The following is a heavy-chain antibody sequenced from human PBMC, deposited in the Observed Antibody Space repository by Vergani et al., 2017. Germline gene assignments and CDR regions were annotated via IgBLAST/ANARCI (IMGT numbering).Heavy chain of an antibody. Sequence: QVQLVQSGAEVRKPGASVKVSCQVSGHSLPELTIHWVRQAPGKGLEWMGGFDPEHGEVTFAHHIQGRVTMTEDRSTDTAYMELSSLGPDDTARYYFAIVTDYYDSSGYYWDYWGEGTLVAVSS. CDR2: FDPEHGEV. CDR3: AIVTDYYDSSGYYWDY. D-gene: IGHD3-22*01. J-gene: IGHJ4*02. V-gene: IGHV1-24*01. CDR1: GHSLPELT.